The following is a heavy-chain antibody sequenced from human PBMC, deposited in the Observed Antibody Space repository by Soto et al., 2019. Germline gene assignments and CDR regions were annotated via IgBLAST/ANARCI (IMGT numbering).Heavy chain of an antibody. Sequence: LRLSCVVSGFTFSSYSMNWVRQAPGKGLEWVSSISSGGEYTYYADSVKGRFTISRDNAKNSVYLQMNSLTAEDTALYYCARDFKESQYYYYCMDVWGKGTTVTVSS. D-gene: IGHD3-10*01. V-gene: IGHV3-21*06. CDR2: ISSGGEYT. CDR3: ARDFKESQYYYYCMDV. CDR1: GFTFSSYS. J-gene: IGHJ6*03.